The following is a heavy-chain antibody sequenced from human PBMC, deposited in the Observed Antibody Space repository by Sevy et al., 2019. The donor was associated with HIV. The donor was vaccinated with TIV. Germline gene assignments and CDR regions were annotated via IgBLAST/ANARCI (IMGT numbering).Heavy chain of an antibody. CDR3: ANGDYYFDY. D-gene: IGHD2-21*02. J-gene: IGHJ4*02. V-gene: IGHV3-30*02. Sequence: GGSLRLSCAASGFTFRTYGMQWVRQAPGKGLEWVALIRYDGNNKYYTDTVKGRFTISRDNSKNTLYLDMNSLRAEDTAVYYCANGDYYFDYWGQGTLVTVSS. CDR2: IRYDGNNK. CDR1: GFTFRTYG.